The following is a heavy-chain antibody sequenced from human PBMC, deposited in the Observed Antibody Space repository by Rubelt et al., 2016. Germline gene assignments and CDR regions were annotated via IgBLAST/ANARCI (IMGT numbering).Heavy chain of an antibody. CDR1: GGSISSSSYY. CDR2: ISGSGGST. V-gene: IGHV3-23*01. Sequence: LQLQESGPGLVKPSETLSLTCTVSGGSISSSSYYWGWIRQPPGKGLEWVSAISGSGGSTYYVDSVKCRFTISRGNSKNTLYLQMNSLRAEDTAVYYGETGRLPPYYFDYWGQGTLVTVSS. J-gene: IGHJ4*02. D-gene: IGHD1-26*01. CDR3: ETGRLPPYYFDY.